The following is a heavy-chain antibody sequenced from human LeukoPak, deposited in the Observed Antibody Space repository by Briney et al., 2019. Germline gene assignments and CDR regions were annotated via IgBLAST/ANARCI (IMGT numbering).Heavy chain of an antibody. CDR3: ARGTVAPDY. V-gene: IGHV3-74*01. CDR2: INIDGSST. Sequence: TGGSLRLSCAASGFTFSTYWMHWVRHAPGKGLVWVSRINIDGSSTSYADSVKGRFTISRDNAKTTLYLQMNSLRAEDTAVYYCARGTVAPDYWGQGTLVTVSS. D-gene: IGHD1-1*01. J-gene: IGHJ4*02. CDR1: GFTFSTYW.